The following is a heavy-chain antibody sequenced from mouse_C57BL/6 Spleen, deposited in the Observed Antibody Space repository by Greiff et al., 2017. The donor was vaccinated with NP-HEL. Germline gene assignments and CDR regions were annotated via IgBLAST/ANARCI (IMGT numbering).Heavy chain of an antibody. Sequence: QVQLQQSGAELVRPGASVKLSCKASGYTFTDYYINWVKQRPGQGLEWIARIYPGSGNTYYNEKFKGKATLTAEKSSSTAYMQLSSLTSEDSAVYFCALTGTGGFDYWGQGTTLTVSS. J-gene: IGHJ2*01. CDR1: GYTFTDYY. CDR3: ALTGTGGFDY. V-gene: IGHV1-76*01. D-gene: IGHD4-1*01. CDR2: IYPGSGNT.